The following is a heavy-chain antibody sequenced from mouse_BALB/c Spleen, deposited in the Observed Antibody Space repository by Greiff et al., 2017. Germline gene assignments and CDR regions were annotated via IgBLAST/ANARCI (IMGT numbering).Heavy chain of an antibody. CDR1: GDSITSGY. CDR2: ISYSGST. J-gene: IGHJ1*01. D-gene: IGHD2-14*01. V-gene: IGHV3-8*02. Sequence: EVQLQESGPSLVKPSQTLSLTCSVTGDSITSGYWNWIRKFPGNKLEYMGYISYSGSTYYNPSLKSRISITRDTSKNQYYLQLNSVTTEDTATYYCARGGYYRYDRGWYFDVWGAGTTVTVSS. CDR3: ARGGYYRYDRGWYFDV.